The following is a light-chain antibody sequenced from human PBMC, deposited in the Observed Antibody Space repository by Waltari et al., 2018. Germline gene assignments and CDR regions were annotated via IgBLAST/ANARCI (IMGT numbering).Light chain of an antibody. CDR3: QQYNTWPPST. CDR2: GAS. J-gene: IGKJ2*02. V-gene: IGKV3-15*01. CDR1: QDISNN. Sequence: IVMTQSPAALSVSPGERTTPPCRASQDISNNLAWYQHKPGQPPRLLISGASTRAAGVPARFSGSGSGTEFSLTISSLQSEDSAIYFCQQYNTWPPSTFGQGTKLEIK.